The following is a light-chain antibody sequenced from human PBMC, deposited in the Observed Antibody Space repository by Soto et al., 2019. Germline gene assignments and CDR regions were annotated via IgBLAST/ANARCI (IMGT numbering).Light chain of an antibody. Sequence: EIFLTQSPGTLSLSPGKRATLSRLASQSVSSTFLAWYQQKPGQAPRLLIYGVYKRATGIPDRFSGSGSGTDFTLTISRLEPEDFAVYYCKQYGSSSTFGQGTRLEIK. CDR2: GVY. CDR1: QSVSSTF. CDR3: KQYGSSST. J-gene: IGKJ5*01. V-gene: IGKV3-20*01.